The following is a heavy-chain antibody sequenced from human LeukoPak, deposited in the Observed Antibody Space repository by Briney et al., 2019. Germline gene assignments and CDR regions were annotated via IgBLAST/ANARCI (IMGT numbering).Heavy chain of an antibody. CDR2: INPNSGGT. CDR3: ARTFPAGYSYGHPFDY. J-gene: IGHJ4*02. CDR1: GYTFTGYY. Sequence: ASVEVSCKASGYTFTGYYMHWVRQAPGQGLEWMGWINPNSGGTNYAQKFQGWVTMTRDTSISTAYMELSRLRSDDTAVYYCARTFPAGYSYGHPFDYWGQGTLVTVSS. V-gene: IGHV1-2*04. D-gene: IGHD5-18*01.